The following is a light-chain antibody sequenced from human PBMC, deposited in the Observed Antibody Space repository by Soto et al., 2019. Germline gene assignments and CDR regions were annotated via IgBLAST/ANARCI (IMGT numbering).Light chain of an antibody. V-gene: IGKV3-20*01. CDR2: DAS. CDR1: SSVDSNY. CDR3: QQCSYSPRT. J-gene: IGKJ1*01. Sequence: EIVLTQSPDTLSVSPGDWTTLSCRACSSVDSNYLAWYQQRPGLAPRLLIYDASIRAAGMPDRFSGSGSGTDFTLSISKLEPEDFAVYYCQQCSYSPRTFGQGTKVEVK.